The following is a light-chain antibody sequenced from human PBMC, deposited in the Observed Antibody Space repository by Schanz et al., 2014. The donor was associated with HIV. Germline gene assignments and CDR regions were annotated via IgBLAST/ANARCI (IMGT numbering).Light chain of an antibody. CDR2: GAS. CDR1: QTITNNF. Sequence: EIVLTQSPGTLSLFPGERAALSCRASQTITNNFLAWYQQRPGQAPRLLIYGASNRATGVPDRFSGSGSGTEFTLTISRLEPEDFALYFCQQYGSSPRTFGQGTRVEV. CDR3: QQYGSSPRT. J-gene: IGKJ1*01. V-gene: IGKV3-20*01.